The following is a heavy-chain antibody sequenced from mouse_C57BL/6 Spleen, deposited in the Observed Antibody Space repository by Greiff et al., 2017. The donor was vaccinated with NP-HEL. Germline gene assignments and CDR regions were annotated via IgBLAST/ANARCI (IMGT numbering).Heavy chain of an antibody. V-gene: IGHV1-52*01. Sequence: VQLQQPGAELVRPGSSVKLSCKASGYTFTSYWMHWVKQRPIQGLEWIGNIHPSDSETHYNQKFKDKATLTVDKSSSTAYMQLSSLTSEDSAVYYCARYGTLYAMDYWGQGTSVTVSS. CDR2: IHPSDSET. J-gene: IGHJ4*01. D-gene: IGHD1-1*01. CDR1: GYTFTSYW. CDR3: ARYGTLYAMDY.